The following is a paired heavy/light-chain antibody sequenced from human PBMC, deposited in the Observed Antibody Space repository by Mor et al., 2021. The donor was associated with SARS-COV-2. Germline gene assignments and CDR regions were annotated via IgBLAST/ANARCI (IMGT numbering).Heavy chain of an antibody. V-gene: IGHV3-73*01. CDR3: ARSPPAQVGSCDY. CDR2: IRSKVNNYAT. Sequence: EVQLVESGGGLVQPGGSLTLSCAASGFTFSDSAIHWVRQASGKGLEWVGRIRSKVNNYATEYVASMKGRVTISRDDLKNTAYLQMNSVRIEDTAVYYCARSPPAQVGSCDYWGQGTLVTVSS. D-gene: IGHD3-10*01. J-gene: IGHJ4*02. CDR1: GFTFSDSA.
Light chain of an antibody. CDR3: HQSYSTPWT. Sequence: DIQMTQSPSFLSASVGDRVTITCRASQSISKYLNWYQQKPGKAPKFLISAASTLQSGVPSRFSGGGSGTEFTLTISSLQPEDFATYHCHQSYSTPWTFGQGTKVEIK. V-gene: IGKV1-39*01. J-gene: IGKJ1*01. CDR2: AAS. CDR1: QSISKY.